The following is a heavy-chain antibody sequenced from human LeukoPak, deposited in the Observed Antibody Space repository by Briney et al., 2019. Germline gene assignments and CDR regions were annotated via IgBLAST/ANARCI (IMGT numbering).Heavy chain of an antibody. V-gene: IGHV3-30-3*01. CDR3: AGSIVVALTFDY. Sequence: PGGSLRLSCAASGFTFSSYAMHWVRQAPGKGLEWVAVISYDGSNKYYADSVKGRFTISRDNSKNTLYLRMNSLRAEDTAVYYCAGSIVVALTFDYWGQGTLVTVSS. D-gene: IGHD3-22*01. CDR2: ISYDGSNK. J-gene: IGHJ4*02. CDR1: GFTFSSYA.